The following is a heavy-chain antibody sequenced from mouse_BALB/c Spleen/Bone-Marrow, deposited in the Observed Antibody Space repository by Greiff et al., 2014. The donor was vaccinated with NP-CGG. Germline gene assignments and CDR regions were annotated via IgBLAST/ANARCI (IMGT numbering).Heavy chain of an antibody. D-gene: IGHD2-1*01. CDR1: GYTFTSYV. CDR2: INPYNDGT. J-gene: IGHJ4*01. V-gene: IGHV1-14*01. CDR3: ARPGGNYVLYAMDY. Sequence: EVQLQQSGPELVKPGASVKMSCKASGYTFTSYVMHWVKQKPGQGLEWIGYINPYNDGTKYNEKFNGKATLTSDKSSSTAYMELSSLTSEDSAVYYCARPGGNYVLYAMDYWGQGTSVTVSS.